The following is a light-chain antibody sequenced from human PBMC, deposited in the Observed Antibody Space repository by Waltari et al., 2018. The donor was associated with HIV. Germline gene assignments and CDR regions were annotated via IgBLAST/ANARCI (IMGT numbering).Light chain of an antibody. V-gene: IGKV1-39*01. CDR3: QQSYSTPRT. CDR2: AAS. J-gene: IGKJ2*01. Sequence: DIQLTPSPTSLSASVGDRVPITCRASPSISSYLNRYQQKPGKAPKLLIYAASSLQSGVPSRFSGSGSGTDFTLTISSLQPEDFATYYCQQSYSTPRTFGQGTKLEIK. CDR1: PSISSY.